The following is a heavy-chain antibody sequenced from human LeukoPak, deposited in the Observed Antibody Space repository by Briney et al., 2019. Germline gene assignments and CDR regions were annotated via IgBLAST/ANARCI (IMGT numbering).Heavy chain of an antibody. CDR1: GYTFTGYY. Sequence: ASVKVSCKASGYTFTGYYMHWVRQAPGQGLEWMGWINPNTGDTKYAQKFQGRVTMTRDTSISTAYMDLSRLRSDDTAVYYCSRAREYSSNWNYYYYMDGWGKGTTVTVSS. CDR3: SRAREYSSNWNYYYYMDG. V-gene: IGHV1-2*02. D-gene: IGHD6-13*01. J-gene: IGHJ6*03. CDR2: INPNTGDT.